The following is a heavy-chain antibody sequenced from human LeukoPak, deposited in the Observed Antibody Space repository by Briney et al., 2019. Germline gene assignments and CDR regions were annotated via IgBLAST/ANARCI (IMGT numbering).Heavy chain of an antibody. CDR2: IYYSGST. Sequence: SETLSLTCTVSGGPISSSSYYWGWIRQPPGKGLEWIGSIYYSGSTYYNPSLKSRVTISVDTSKNQFSLKLSSVTAADTAVYYCASKYPTGGATFDYWGQGTLVTVSS. CDR3: ASKYPTGGATFDY. D-gene: IGHD7-27*01. CDR1: GGPISSSSYY. V-gene: IGHV4-39*01. J-gene: IGHJ4*02.